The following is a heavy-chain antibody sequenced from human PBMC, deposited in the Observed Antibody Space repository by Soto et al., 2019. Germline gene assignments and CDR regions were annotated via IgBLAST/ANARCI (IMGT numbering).Heavy chain of an antibody. Sequence: PSETLSLTCTVSGGSISSGSYYWTWIRQHPGKGLEWIGYIYYSGSTYYNPSLKSRVTISVDTSKNQFSLKLSSVTAADTAVYYCAREERGYCSSTSCLYFDYWGQGTLVTVSS. CDR2: IYYSGST. D-gene: IGHD2-2*01. CDR1: GGSISSGSYY. J-gene: IGHJ4*02. CDR3: AREERGYCSSTSCLYFDY. V-gene: IGHV4-31*03.